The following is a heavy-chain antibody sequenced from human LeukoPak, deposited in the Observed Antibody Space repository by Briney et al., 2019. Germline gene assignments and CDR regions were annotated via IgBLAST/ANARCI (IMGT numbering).Heavy chain of an antibody. D-gene: IGHD6-19*01. J-gene: IGHJ4*02. CDR2: IKPNSGGT. V-gene: IGHV1-2*02. CDR1: GYSFTGYY. CDR3: ARVLFYSSGNKSNRVDY. Sequence: ASVKVSCNASGYSFTGYYIHWVRQAPGQGLEWMGWIKPNSGGTNNAQKFQGRVTMTRDTSISTAYMELSRLRSDDTAVYYCARVLFYSSGNKSNRVDYWGQGTLVTVSS.